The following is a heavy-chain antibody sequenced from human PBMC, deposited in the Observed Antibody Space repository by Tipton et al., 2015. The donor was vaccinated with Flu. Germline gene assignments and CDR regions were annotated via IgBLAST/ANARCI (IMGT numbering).Heavy chain of an antibody. V-gene: IGHV4-34*01. D-gene: IGHD3-3*01. Sequence: TLSLTCAVYGGSFSGYYWSWIRQPPGKGLEWIGEINHSGGTNYNPSLKSRVTISVDTSKNQFSLKLSSVTAADTAVYYCARNRGTYYDFWSGYPYFDYWGQGTLVTVSS. CDR1: GGSFSGYY. CDR2: INHSGGT. J-gene: IGHJ4*02. CDR3: ARNRGTYYDFWSGYPYFDY.